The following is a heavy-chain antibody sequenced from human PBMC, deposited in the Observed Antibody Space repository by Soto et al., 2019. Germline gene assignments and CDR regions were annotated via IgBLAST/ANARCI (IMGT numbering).Heavy chain of an antibody. CDR2: ISGGGDST. Sequence: EVQLLESGGGLVQPGGSLRLSCAASGFTFSSNSITWVRQAPGKGLEWVSGISGGGDSTFYADSVKGRFTISRDNSKNTVFLQMNIVRADDTSVYYCAKWVGYGDYWGQGTLVTVSS. D-gene: IGHD5-18*01. CDR3: AKWVGYGDY. J-gene: IGHJ4*02. V-gene: IGHV3-23*01. CDR1: GFTFSSNS.